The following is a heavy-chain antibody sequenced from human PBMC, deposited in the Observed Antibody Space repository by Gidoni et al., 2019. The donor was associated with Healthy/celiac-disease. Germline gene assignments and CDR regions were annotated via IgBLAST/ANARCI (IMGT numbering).Heavy chain of an antibody. J-gene: IGHJ4*02. D-gene: IGHD6-19*01. CDR2: IKQDGSEK. CDR1: GFTFSSYW. V-gene: IGHV3-7*04. CDR3: ARDSTGRGRTVAGMTVSDY. Sequence: EVQLVESGGGLVQPGGSLRLSCAASGFTFSSYWMSWVRQAPGKGLEWVANIKQDGSEKYYVDSVKGRFTISRDNAKNSLYLQMNSLRAEDTAVYYCARDSTGRGRTVAGMTVSDYWGQGTLVTVSS.